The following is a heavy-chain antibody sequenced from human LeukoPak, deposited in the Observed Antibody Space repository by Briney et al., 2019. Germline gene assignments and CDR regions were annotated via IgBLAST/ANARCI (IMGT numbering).Heavy chain of an antibody. CDR2: ISYSGST. CDR3: ASASHVNYFDF. CDR1: GDSMTNYY. D-gene: IGHD2/OR15-2a*01. J-gene: IGHJ4*02. V-gene: IGHV4-59*08. Sequence: SETLSVTCTVSGDSMTNYYWSWIRQPPGMGLEWLGYISYSGSTNYNPSLKSRVTFSIDTSKNQFSLWLDSVTAADTAVYYCASASHVNYFDFWGQGALVTVSA.